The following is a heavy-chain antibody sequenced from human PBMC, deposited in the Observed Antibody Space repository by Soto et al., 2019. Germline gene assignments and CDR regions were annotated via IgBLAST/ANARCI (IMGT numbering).Heavy chain of an antibody. CDR2: IYYSGTT. Sequence: SETLSLTCTVPNGSVSSGTYSWSWVRQPPGKGLEWIGYIYYSGTTYYTPSLKSRLTMSMDRANDHFSLNLISVTAADTAVYFCARGHYYYGMDVWGQGITVTVSS. J-gene: IGHJ6*02. CDR3: ARGHYYYGMDV. CDR1: NGSVSSGTYS. V-gene: IGHV4-30-2*01.